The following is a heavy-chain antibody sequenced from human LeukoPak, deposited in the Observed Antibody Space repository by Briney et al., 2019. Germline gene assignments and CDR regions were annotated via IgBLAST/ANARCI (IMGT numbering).Heavy chain of an antibody. CDR1: GGTFSSYA. D-gene: IGHD2-15*01. V-gene: IGHV1-69*13. Sequence: SVKVSCKASGGTFSSYANSWVRQAPGQGLEWMGGIIPMFGTAKYAQKFRGRVTITADESTSTAYMELSSLRSEDTSAVYYCARDRRLRYCSGGSCYGGYFDYWGQGTLVTVSS. CDR3: ARDRRLRYCSGGSCYGGYFDY. J-gene: IGHJ4*02. CDR2: IIPMFGTA.